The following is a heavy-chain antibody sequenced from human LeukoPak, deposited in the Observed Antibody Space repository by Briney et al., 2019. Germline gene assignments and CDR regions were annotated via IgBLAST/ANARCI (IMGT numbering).Heavy chain of an antibody. V-gene: IGHV4-31*03. CDR2: IHHSGSS. D-gene: IGHD3-10*01. CDR3: ARGGNRFGGFYFDY. CDR1: ADSLSSGGHY. J-gene: IGHJ4*02. Sequence: TSSETLSLTCTVSADSLSSGGHYWAWIRQLPGKGLESIGFIHHSGSSRHNPSLKDRVAISVDASRKQFALRLNSVTAADTAIYYCARGGNRFGGFYFDYWGQGIQVIVSS.